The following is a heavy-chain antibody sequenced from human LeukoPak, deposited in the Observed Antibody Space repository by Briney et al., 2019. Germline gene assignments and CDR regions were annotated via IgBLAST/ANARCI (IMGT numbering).Heavy chain of an antibody. CDR1: GGTFSSYA. CDR3: ARLLHPDQGSSDY. D-gene: IGHD2/OR15-2a*01. CDR2: IIPIFGTA. Sequence: SVNVSCKASGGTFSSYAISWVRQAPGQGLEWMGGIIPIFGTANYAQKFQGRVTITADESTSTAYMELSSLRSEDTAVYYCARLLHPDQGSSDYWGQGTLVTVSS. V-gene: IGHV1-69*13. J-gene: IGHJ4*02.